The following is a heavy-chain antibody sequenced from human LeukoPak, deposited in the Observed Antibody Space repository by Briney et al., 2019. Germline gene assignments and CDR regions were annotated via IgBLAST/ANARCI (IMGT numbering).Heavy chain of an antibody. D-gene: IGHD6-6*01. V-gene: IGHV4-34*01. CDR2: INHSGST. Sequence: SETLSLTCAVYGGSFSGYYWSWIRQPPGKGLEWIGEINHSGSTNYNPSLKSRVTISVDTSKNQFSLKLSSVTAADTAVYYCARHRIAARRWFDPWDQGTLVTVSS. J-gene: IGHJ5*02. CDR1: GGSFSGYY. CDR3: ARHRIAARRWFDP.